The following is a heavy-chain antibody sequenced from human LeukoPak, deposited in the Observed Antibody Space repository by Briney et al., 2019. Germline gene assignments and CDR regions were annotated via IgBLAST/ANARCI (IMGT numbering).Heavy chain of an antibody. CDR1: GGSISSHF. CDR3: ARDRLVRGVIPNYYYYYMDV. Sequence: SETLSLTCTVSGGSISSHFWSWIRQPPGKGLEWIGYIHYTGSTNYNPSLKSRVTISVDTSKNQFSLKLSSVTAADTAVYYCARDRLVRGVIPNYYYYYMDVWGKGTTVIVSS. J-gene: IGHJ6*03. V-gene: IGHV4-59*11. CDR2: IHYTGST. D-gene: IGHD3-10*01.